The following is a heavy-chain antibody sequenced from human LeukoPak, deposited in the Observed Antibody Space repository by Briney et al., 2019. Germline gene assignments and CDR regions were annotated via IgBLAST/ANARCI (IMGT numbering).Heavy chain of an antibody. D-gene: IGHD6-13*01. CDR1: GYTFTGYY. CDR2: IKPDSRGT. Sequence: ASVKVSCKASGYTFTGYYMHWVRQAPGQGLEWVGRIKPDSRGTNYAQKLQGRVTMTRDTSISTGYMELSRLRSDDTAVYYCARGFKQQLVDPWGQGTLVTVSS. CDR3: ARGFKQQLVDP. V-gene: IGHV1-2*06. J-gene: IGHJ5*02.